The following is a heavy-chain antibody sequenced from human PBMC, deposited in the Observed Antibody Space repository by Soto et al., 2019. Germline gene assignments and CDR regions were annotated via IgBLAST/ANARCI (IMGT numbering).Heavy chain of an antibody. Sequence: SVKVSCKASGGTFSRYAISWVRQAPGQGLEWMGGIIPIFGTANYAQKFQGRVTITADESTSTAYMELSSLRSEDTAVYYCARGSGVASTYYYGMDVWGQGTTVTVSS. J-gene: IGHJ6*02. CDR2: IIPIFGTA. CDR1: GGTFSRYA. CDR3: ARGSGVASTYYYGMDV. D-gene: IGHD2-15*01. V-gene: IGHV1-69*13.